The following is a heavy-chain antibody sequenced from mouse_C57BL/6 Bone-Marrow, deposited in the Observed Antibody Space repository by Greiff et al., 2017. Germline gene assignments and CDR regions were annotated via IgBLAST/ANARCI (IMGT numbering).Heavy chain of an antibody. J-gene: IGHJ3*01. Sequence: DVQLQESGAELVRPGASVKLSCTASGFNIKDYYMHWVKQRPEQGLEWIGWIDPENGDTDYASKFQGKATITADTSANTAYLQLSSLTSEDTAVYYCTTYGYYGGAYWGQGTLVTVSA. V-gene: IGHV14-4*01. CDR3: TTYGYYGGAY. D-gene: IGHD1-1*02. CDR2: IDPENGDT. CDR1: GFNIKDYY.